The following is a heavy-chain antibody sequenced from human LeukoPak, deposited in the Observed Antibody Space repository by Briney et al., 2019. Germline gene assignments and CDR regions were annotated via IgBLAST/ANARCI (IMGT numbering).Heavy chain of an antibody. D-gene: IGHD4-17*01. Sequence: GGSLRLSWAASGVTVRNTYMSWVRQAPGKGLEWVSIFYRGDTTFYADSVKGRFTISRHISKNTVYLQMNSLRAEDTAVYYCERGLSTVATYFDYWGQGTLVTVSS. V-gene: IGHV3-53*01. CDR2: FYRGDTT. J-gene: IGHJ4*02. CDR3: ERGLSTVATYFDY. CDR1: GVTVRNTY.